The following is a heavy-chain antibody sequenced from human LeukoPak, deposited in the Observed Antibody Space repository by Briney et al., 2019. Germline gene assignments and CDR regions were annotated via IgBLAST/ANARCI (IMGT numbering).Heavy chain of an antibody. CDR1: GFTFSSDG. Sequence: GGSLRLSCAASGFTFSSDGMSWVRQAPGKGLEYVSAISSNGGSAYYANSVKGRFTISRDNSKNTLYLQMGSLRAEDMAVYYCARSRGYSYGLIDYWGQGTLVTVSS. J-gene: IGHJ4*02. V-gene: IGHV3-64*01. CDR3: ARSRGYSYGLIDY. D-gene: IGHD5-18*01. CDR2: ISSNGGSA.